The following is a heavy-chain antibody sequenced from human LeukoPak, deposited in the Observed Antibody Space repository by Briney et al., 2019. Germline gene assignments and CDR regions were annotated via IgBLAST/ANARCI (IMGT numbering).Heavy chain of an antibody. J-gene: IGHJ2*01. CDR3: ARHGYRDSYWYFDL. V-gene: IGHV2-5*02. CDR1: GFSLSTSGMG. CDR2: IYWDDDK. Sequence: SGPTLVNPTQTLTLTCTFSGFSLSTSGMGVGWIRQPPGKALEWLALIYWDDDKRYSPSLKSRLTITKDTSKNQVVLTMTNMDPVDTATYFCARHGYRDSYWYFDLWGRGTLVTVSS. D-gene: IGHD1-26*01.